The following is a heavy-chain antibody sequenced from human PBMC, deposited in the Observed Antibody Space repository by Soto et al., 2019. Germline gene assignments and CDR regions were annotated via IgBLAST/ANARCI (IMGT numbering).Heavy chain of an antibody. CDR2: ISYDGSNK. CDR1: GFTFSSYG. CDR3: AKDWDHYDSSGYPH. J-gene: IGHJ4*02. V-gene: IGHV3-30*18. D-gene: IGHD3-22*01. Sequence: GGSLRLSCAASGFTFSSYGMHWVRQAPGKGLEWVGVISYDGSNKYYVDSVKGRFTISRDNSKNTLYLRMNSLRAEDTAVYYCAKDWDHYDSSGYPHWGQGTLVNVSS.